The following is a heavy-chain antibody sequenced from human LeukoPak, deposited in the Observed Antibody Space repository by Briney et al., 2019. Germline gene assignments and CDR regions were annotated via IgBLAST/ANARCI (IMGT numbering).Heavy chain of an antibody. J-gene: IGHJ4*02. V-gene: IGHV3-23*01. D-gene: IGHD6-6*01. CDR2: IEQDSSAT. Sequence: GGSLRLSCRASGFTFNLFAMTWVRQAPGRGLEWVSTIEQDSSATYSADSVRGRFAISRDNSKNTLYLHINSLTAGDTAMYYCAKDPRYSAARLADYWGQGTLVTASS. CDR1: GFTFNLFA. CDR3: AKDPRYSAARLADY.